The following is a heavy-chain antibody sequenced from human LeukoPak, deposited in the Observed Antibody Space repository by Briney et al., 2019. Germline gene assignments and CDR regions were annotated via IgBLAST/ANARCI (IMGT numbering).Heavy chain of an antibody. Sequence: PSETLSLTCTVSGGSISSYYWSWIRQPPGKGLEWIGYIYYSGSTNYNPSLKSRVTISVDTSKDQFSLKLSSVTAADTAVYYCARTPWELLTWFDPWGQGTLVTVSS. D-gene: IGHD1-26*01. V-gene: IGHV4-59*08. J-gene: IGHJ5*02. CDR3: ARTPWELLTWFDP. CDR2: IYYSGST. CDR1: GGSISSYY.